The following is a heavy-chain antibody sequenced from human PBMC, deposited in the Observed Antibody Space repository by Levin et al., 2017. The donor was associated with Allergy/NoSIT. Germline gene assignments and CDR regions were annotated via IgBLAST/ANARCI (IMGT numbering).Heavy chain of an antibody. CDR2: ISFDGTNT. CDR3: AKDREYCSGTSDTYGMEA. V-gene: IGHV3-30*18. J-gene: IGHJ6*02. D-gene: IGHD2-2*01. Sequence: GGSLRLSCAASGFIFSNYGMHWVRQAPGKGLEWVAAISFDGTNTYYGDDVKGRFAISRDNSKNTVYLQMNRLRTEDSAVYYCAKDREYCSGTSDTYGMEAWGQGTSVTVS. CDR1: GFIFSNYG.